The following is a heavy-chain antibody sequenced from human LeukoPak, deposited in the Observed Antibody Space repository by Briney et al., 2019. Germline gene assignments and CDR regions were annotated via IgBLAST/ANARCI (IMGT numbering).Heavy chain of an antibody. J-gene: IGHJ5*02. Sequence: SETLSLTCTVSGGSVSSGSYYWSWIRQPPGKGLEWIGYVSYTGSFNHNPSLMSRGTISVVTSKNQFSLKLSSVTAADTALYYCARYNWNDGFDPWGQGTLVTVSS. CDR3: ARYNWNDGFDP. D-gene: IGHD1-1*01. CDR2: VSYTGSF. V-gene: IGHV4-61*01. CDR1: GGSVSSGSYY.